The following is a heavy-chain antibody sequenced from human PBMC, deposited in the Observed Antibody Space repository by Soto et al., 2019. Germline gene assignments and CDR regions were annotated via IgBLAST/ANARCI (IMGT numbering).Heavy chain of an antibody. Sequence: QVQLVESGGGVVQPGRSLRLSGAASGFTFSSYGMHWVRQAPGKGLEWVAVIWYDGSDKYYADSVKGRFTISRDNSKNTLYLQMNSLRVEDTAVYYCARDTIRGYSGYDYDYWGQGTLVTVSS. CDR2: IWYDGSDK. CDR3: ARDTIRGYSGYDYDY. J-gene: IGHJ4*02. CDR1: GFTFSSYG. D-gene: IGHD5-12*01. V-gene: IGHV3-33*01.